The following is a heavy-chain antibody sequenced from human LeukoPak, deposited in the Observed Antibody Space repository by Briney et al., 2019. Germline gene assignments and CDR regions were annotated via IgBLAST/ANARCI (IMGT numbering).Heavy chain of an antibody. CDR3: ARSPTRIAVAETFDY. D-gene: IGHD6-19*01. V-gene: IGHV3-33*01. Sequence: PGGSLRLSCAASGFTFSSYGMHWVRQAPGKGLEWVAVIWYDGSNKYYADSVKGRFTISRDNSKNTLYLQMNSLRAEDTAVYYCARSPTRIAVAETFDYWGQGTLVTVSS. CDR1: GFTFSSYG. J-gene: IGHJ4*02. CDR2: IWYDGSNK.